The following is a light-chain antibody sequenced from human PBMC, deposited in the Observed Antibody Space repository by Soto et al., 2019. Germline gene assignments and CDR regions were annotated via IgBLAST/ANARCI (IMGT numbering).Light chain of an antibody. CDR2: GAS. Sequence: EIVMTQSPATLSVSPGDRATLSCRASQSVSSNLAWYQQKPGQAPRLLIYGASARATGIPARFSGSGSGTEFTLTISSLQPDDFATYYCQHYNSYSEAFGQGTKVELK. V-gene: IGKV3-15*01. CDR3: QHYNSYSEA. J-gene: IGKJ1*01. CDR1: QSVSSN.